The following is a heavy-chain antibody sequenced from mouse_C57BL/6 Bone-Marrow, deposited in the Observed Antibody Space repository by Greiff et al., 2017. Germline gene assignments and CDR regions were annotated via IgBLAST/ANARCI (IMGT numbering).Heavy chain of an antibody. V-gene: IGHV5-17*01. CDR1: GFTFSDYG. D-gene: IGHD2-2*01. J-gene: IGHJ2*01. CDR2: ISSGSSTI. Sequence: EVQRVESGGGLVKPGGSLKLSCAASGFTFSDYGMHWVRQAPEKGLEWVAYISSGSSTIYYADTVKGRFTISRDNAKNTLFLQMTSPRSEDTAMYYCARRVTTDFDYWGQGTTLTVSS. CDR3: ARRVTTDFDY.